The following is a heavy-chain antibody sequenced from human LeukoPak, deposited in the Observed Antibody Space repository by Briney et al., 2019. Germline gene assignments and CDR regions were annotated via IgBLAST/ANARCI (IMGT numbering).Heavy chain of an antibody. CDR3: ARVDTAMVQDAFDI. CDR2: IYYSGST. D-gene: IGHD5-18*01. Sequence: SETLSLTCTVSGGSISSYYWSWIRQPPGKGLEWIGYIYYSGSTNYNPSLKSRVTISVDTSKNQFSLKLSSVTAADTAVYYCARVDTAMVQDAFDIWGQGTMVTVSS. CDR1: GGSISSYY. J-gene: IGHJ3*02. V-gene: IGHV4-59*01.